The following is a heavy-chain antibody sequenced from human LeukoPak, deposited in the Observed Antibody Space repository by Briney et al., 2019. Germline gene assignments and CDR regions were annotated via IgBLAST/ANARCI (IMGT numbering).Heavy chain of an antibody. Sequence: GGSLRLSCAASRFTFRMYWMSWVRQAPGKGLEWVANINQDGREKYYVDSVKGRFTISRDNAENSLYLQLNSLRVEDSALYYCARHLHEWAAADYFDNWGQGTLVTVSS. CDR1: RFTFRMYW. CDR3: ARHLHEWAAADYFDN. D-gene: IGHD6-13*01. CDR2: INQDGREK. J-gene: IGHJ4*02. V-gene: IGHV3-7*01.